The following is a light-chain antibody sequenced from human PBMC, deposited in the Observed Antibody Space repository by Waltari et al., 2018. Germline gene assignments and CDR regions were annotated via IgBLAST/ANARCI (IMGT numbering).Light chain of an antibody. CDR2: AAF. V-gene: IGKV1-27*01. Sequence: DIQMTQSPSSLSASVGDRITITCRASQGINNDLAWYQQKPGKVPTLLIYAAFTLHSGVPSSFSGGASGTDFTLTISSLQPEDVATYYCQKYNNVPQPFGGGTKVEIK. CDR1: QGINND. J-gene: IGKJ4*01. CDR3: QKYNNVPQP.